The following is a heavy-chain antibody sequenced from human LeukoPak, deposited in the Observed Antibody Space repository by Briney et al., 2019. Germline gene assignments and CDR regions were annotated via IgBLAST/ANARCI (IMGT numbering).Heavy chain of an antibody. D-gene: IGHD3-9*01. CDR2: IIPIFGTA. J-gene: IGHJ3*02. CDR3: ARDVRDILTGHDGAGYAFDI. Sequence: SVKVSCKASGYTFTGYYMHWVRQAPGQGLEWMGGIIPIFGTANYAQKFQGRVTITADESTSTAYMELSSLRSEDTAVYYCARDVRDILTGHDGAGYAFDIWGQGTMVTVSS. CDR1: GYTFTGYY. V-gene: IGHV1-69*13.